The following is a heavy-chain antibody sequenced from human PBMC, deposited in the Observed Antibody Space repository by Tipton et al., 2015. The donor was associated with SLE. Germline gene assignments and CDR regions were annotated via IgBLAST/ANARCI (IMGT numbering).Heavy chain of an antibody. CDR2: MNTDGTIT. CDR1: GFTFSRHW. D-gene: IGHD3-16*01. V-gene: IGHV3-74*01. CDR3: AKDGARGYYYYGMDV. Sequence: GSLRLSCAASGFTFSRHWMHWVRQAPGKGLVWVSRMNTDGTITSYVDSVKGRFTISRANSKHTLYLQMNSLRAEDTAVYYCAKDGARGYYYYGMDVWGQGTTVTVSS. J-gene: IGHJ6*02.